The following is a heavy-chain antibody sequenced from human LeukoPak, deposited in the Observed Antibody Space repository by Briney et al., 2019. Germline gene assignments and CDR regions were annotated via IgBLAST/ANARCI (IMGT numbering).Heavy chain of an antibody. CDR2: INHNGNVN. V-gene: IGHV3-7*03. Sequence: PGGSLRLSCAASGFTFSSYWMNWARQAPGKGLEWVASINHNGNVNYYVDSVKGRFTISRDNAKNSLYLQMSNLRAEDTAVYFCARDPDYWGQGTLVTVSA. CDR1: GFTFSSYW. CDR3: ARDPDY. J-gene: IGHJ4*02.